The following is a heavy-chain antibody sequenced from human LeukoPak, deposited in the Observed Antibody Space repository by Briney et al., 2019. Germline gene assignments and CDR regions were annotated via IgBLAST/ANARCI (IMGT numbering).Heavy chain of an antibody. CDR1: GFTFSSYG. J-gene: IGHJ5*02. V-gene: IGHV3-30*03. Sequence: GGSLRLSCAASGFTFSSYGMHWVRQAPGKGLEWVAVISYDGSNKYYADSVKGRFTISRDNSKNTLYLQMNSLRAEDTAVYYCARGPRPYSSTHWFDPWGQGTLVTVSS. CDR2: ISYDGSNK. CDR3: ARGPRPYSSTHWFDP. D-gene: IGHD6-19*01.